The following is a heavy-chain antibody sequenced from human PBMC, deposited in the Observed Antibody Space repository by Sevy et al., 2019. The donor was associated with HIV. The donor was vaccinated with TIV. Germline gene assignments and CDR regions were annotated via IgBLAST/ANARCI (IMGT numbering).Heavy chain of an antibody. Sequence: GGSLRLSCAASGFTFRNYAMNWVRQGPGKGLEWVSTISGSGKSTYHADSVKGRFTFSRDNSKNTLYLQMNSLRAEDTAVYYCTKDQGESSGYYPLGAFDIWGQGTMVTVSS. CDR2: ISGSGKST. J-gene: IGHJ3*02. V-gene: IGHV3-23*01. CDR3: TKDQGESSGYYPLGAFDI. CDR1: GFTFRNYA. D-gene: IGHD3-22*01.